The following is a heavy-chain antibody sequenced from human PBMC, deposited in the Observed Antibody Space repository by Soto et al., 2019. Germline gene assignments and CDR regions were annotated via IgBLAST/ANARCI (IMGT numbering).Heavy chain of an antibody. CDR1: GFTFSSYS. CDR2: ISSSSYI. CDR3: ARGGPRSGKSNHGSGRYGMDV. J-gene: IGHJ6*02. Sequence: PGGSLRLSCAASGFTFSSYSVNWVRQAPGKGLEWVSSISSSSYIYYADSVKGRFTISRDNAKNSLYLQMNSLRAEDTAVYYCARGGPRSGKSNHGSGRYGMDVWGQGTTVTVSS. V-gene: IGHV3-21*01. D-gene: IGHD3-10*01.